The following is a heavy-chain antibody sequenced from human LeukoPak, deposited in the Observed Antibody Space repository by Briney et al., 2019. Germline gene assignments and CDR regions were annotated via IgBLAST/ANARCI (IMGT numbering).Heavy chain of an antibody. CDR3: ARHFKAGSPPSGSFDY. CDR1: GYSFTSYW. V-gene: IGHV5-51*01. D-gene: IGHD5-12*01. J-gene: IGHJ4*02. Sequence: GESLKISCKGSGYSFTSYWIGWVRQMPGKGLEWMGIIYPGDSDTRYSPSFQGQVTISADKSISTAYLQWSSLKASDTAMYYCARHFKAGSPPSGSFDYWGQGTLVTVSS. CDR2: IYPGDSDT.